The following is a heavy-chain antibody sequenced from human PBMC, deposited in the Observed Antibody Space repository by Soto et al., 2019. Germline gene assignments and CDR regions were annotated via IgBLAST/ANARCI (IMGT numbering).Heavy chain of an antibody. D-gene: IGHD4-4*01. CDR2: IYSSGNT. CDR3: ARGDYTTSLGHLHFDD. CDR1: GGSISSTNYY. J-gene: IGHJ4*02. V-gene: IGHV4-31*03. Sequence: PSETLSLTCTFSGGSISSTNYYCSWIGQHPWKGLEWIGHIYSSGNTYYNPSLKSRVTISLDTYKSQFSLKLRSVTAADTAVYYCARGDYTTSLGHLHFDDWGQGTLVTVS.